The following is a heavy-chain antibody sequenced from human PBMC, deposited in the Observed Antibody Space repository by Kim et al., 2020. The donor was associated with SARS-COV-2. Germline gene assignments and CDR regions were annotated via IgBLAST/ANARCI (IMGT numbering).Heavy chain of an antibody. V-gene: IGHV4-31*03. J-gene: IGHJ6*02. Sequence: SETLSLTCTVSGGSISSGGYYWSWIRQHPGKGLEWIGYIYYSGSTYYNLSLKSRVTISVDTSKNQFSLKLSSVTAADTAVYYCARGGSWFGELLTNYYYYYGMDVWGQGTTVTVSS. CDR3: ARGGSWFGELLTNYYYYYGMDV. CDR2: IYYSGST. CDR1: GGSISSGGYY. D-gene: IGHD3-10*01.